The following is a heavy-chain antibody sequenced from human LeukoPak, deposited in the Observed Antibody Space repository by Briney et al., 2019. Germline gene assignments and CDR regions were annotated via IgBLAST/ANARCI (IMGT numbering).Heavy chain of an antibody. D-gene: IGHD2-8*01. Sequence: GGSLRLSCAASGFTFSSYAMSWVRQAPGKGLEWVSAISGSGGSTYYADSVKGRFTISRDDSKNTLYLRMNSLRAEDTAVYCCAKEGTSTLMDYWGQGTLVTVSS. J-gene: IGHJ4*02. CDR1: GFTFSSYA. CDR3: AKEGTSTLMDY. CDR2: ISGSGGST. V-gene: IGHV3-23*01.